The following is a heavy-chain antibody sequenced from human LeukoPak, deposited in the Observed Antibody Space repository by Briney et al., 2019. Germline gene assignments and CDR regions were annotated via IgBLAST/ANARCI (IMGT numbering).Heavy chain of an antibody. J-gene: IGHJ3*02. CDR2: IYPGDSDT. CDR1: GYSFTSYW. CDR3: ARHDSQTSISSDAFDI. Sequence: GESLKISCKGSGYSFTSYWIGWVGQMPGKGLEWMGIIYPGDSDTRYSPSFQGQVTISADKSISTAYLQWSSLKASDTAMYYCARHDSQTSISSDAFDIWGQGTMVTVSS. V-gene: IGHV5-51*01. D-gene: IGHD2-21*01.